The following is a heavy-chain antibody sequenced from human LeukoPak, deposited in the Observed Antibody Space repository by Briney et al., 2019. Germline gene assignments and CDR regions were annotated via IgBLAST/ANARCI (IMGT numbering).Heavy chain of an antibody. CDR3: ARHEPRTYYDFWSGYYTGTPFDY. Sequence: SETLSLTCTVSGGSISSYYWSWIRQPLGKGLEWIGYIYTSGSTNYNPSLKSRVTISVDTSKNQFSLKLSSVTAADTAVYYCARHEPRTYYDFWSGYYTGTPFDYWGQGTLVTVSS. V-gene: IGHV4-4*09. CDR2: IYTSGST. CDR1: GGSISSYY. D-gene: IGHD3-3*01. J-gene: IGHJ4*02.